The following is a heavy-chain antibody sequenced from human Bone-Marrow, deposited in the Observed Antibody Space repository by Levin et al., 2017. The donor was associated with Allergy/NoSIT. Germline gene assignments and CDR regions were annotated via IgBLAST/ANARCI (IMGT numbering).Heavy chain of an antibody. CDR3: ARDDIFGVVYYYYGMDV. D-gene: IGHD3-3*02. J-gene: IGHJ6*02. Sequence: PGESLKISCAASGFTFSSYAMHWVRQAPGKGLEWVAVISYDGSNKYYADSVKGRFTISRDNSKNTLYLQMNSLRAEDTAVYYCARDDIFGVVYYYYGMDVWGQGTTVTVSS. V-gene: IGHV3-30-3*01. CDR1: GFTFSSYA. CDR2: ISYDGSNK.